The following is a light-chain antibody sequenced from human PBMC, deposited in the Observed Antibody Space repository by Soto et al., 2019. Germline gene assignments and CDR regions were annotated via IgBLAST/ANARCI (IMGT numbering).Light chain of an antibody. CDR1: SSDVGSYNL. Sequence: QSALTQPASVAGSPGQSITISCTGTSSDVGSYNLVSWYQQHPGKAPKFMIYEGSKRPSGVSNRFSGSKSGNTASLTISGLQAEDEADYYCCSYAGSSTFAYVFGTGTKVTVL. J-gene: IGLJ1*01. CDR3: CSYAGSSTFAYV. CDR2: EGS. V-gene: IGLV2-23*03.